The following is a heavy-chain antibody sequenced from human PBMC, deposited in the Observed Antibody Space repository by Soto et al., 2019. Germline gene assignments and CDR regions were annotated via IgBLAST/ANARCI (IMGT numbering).Heavy chain of an antibody. CDR2: IYPGDSDT. CDR3: ARQGLAYYDILTGYWPLDY. V-gene: IGHV5-51*01. Sequence: PGESLKISCKGSGYSFTSYWIGWVRQMPGKGLEWMGIIYPGDSDTRYSPSFQGQVTISADKSISTAYLQWSSLKASDTAMYYCARQGLAYYDILTGYWPLDYWGQGTLVTVSS. J-gene: IGHJ4*02. D-gene: IGHD3-9*01. CDR1: GYSFTSYW.